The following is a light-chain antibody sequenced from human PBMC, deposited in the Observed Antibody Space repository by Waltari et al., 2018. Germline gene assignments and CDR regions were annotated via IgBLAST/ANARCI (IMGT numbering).Light chain of an antibody. Sequence: QSVLTQPPSVSGAPGQRVTISCTGSGSNTGPGYDVPWYQQLPRAAPKLLIYGSSTRPLGVPDRFFGSTSGTSASLAITGLQAEDEADYYCQSYDTSLSVVFGGGTKLTVL. CDR3: QSYDTSLSVV. CDR2: GSS. V-gene: IGLV1-40*01. CDR1: GSNTGPGYD. J-gene: IGLJ3*02.